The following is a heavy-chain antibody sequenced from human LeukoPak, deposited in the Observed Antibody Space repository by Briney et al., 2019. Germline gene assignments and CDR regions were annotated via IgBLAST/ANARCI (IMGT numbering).Heavy chain of an antibody. CDR1: GGTFSSYA. V-gene: IGHV1-69*13. CDR2: IIAIFGTT. Sequence: GASVKVSCKASGGTFSSYAISWERQAPGQGLEWMGGIIAIFGTTNYAQKFQGRVTITADESTSTAYMELSSLRSEDTAVYYCARWMGVSNRYHFDYWGQGTLVTVSS. J-gene: IGHJ4*02. CDR3: ARWMGVSNRYHFDY. D-gene: IGHD3-16*01.